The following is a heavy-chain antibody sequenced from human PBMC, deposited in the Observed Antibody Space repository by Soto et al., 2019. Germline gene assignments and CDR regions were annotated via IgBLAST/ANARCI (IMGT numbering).Heavy chain of an antibody. CDR1: GFTFSTYW. D-gene: IGHD2-21*01. CDR2: IKQDGSEE. CDR3: ARLMWWWTG. Sequence: EVQLVESGGGLVQPGGSLRLSCAASGFTFSTYWMSWVRQAPGKGLEWVASIKQDGSEEYYVDSVKGRFTISRDNAKNSLYLQMSSLRAEDTGVYYWARLMWWWTGWGQGTLVTVSS. V-gene: IGHV3-7*01. J-gene: IGHJ4*02.